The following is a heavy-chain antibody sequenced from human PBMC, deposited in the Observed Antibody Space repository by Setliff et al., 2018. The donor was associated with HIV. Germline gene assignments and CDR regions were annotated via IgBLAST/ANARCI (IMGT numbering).Heavy chain of an antibody. CDR2: IYYSGST. Sequence: PSETLSLTCTVSGGSISSSSYYWGWIRQPPGKGLEWIGHIYYSGSTYYNPSLKSRVTISVDTSKNQFSLKLSSVTAADTAMYYCARRLSGPQGWLLSNWFDPWGQGTLVTVPQ. J-gene: IGHJ5*02. V-gene: IGHV4-39*01. CDR1: GGSISSSSYY. CDR3: ARRLSGPQGWLLSNWFDP. D-gene: IGHD3-3*01.